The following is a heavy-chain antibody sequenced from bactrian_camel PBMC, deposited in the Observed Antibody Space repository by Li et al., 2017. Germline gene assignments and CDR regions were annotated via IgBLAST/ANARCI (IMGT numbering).Heavy chain of an antibody. V-gene: IGHV3S1*01. CDR2: LYAGKG. D-gene: IGHD7*01. CDR3: AADRSYALLARGEAAY. J-gene: IGHJ4*01. CDR1: ALTCGSYC. Sequence: HVQLVESGGDSVQSGGSLRLSCAANALTCGSYCMGWVRQAPGKEREGLASLYAGKGYYADSVQGRFTISQNDAKDTVYLQMTDLVSEDSGMYYCAADRSYALLARGEAAYWGQGTQVTVS.